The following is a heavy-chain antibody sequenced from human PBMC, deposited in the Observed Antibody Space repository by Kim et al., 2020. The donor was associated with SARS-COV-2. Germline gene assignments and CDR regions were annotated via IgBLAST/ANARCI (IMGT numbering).Heavy chain of an antibody. D-gene: IGHD2-2*01. Sequence: GGSLRLSCAASGFTVSSNYMSWVRQAPGKGLEWVSVIYSGGSTYYADSVKGRFTISRDNSKNTLYLQMNSLRAEDTAVYYCARTSFNALEQLKEFDYWGQGTLVTVSS. CDR2: IYSGGST. V-gene: IGHV3-53*01. CDR3: ARTSFNALEQLKEFDY. CDR1: GFTVSSNY. J-gene: IGHJ4*02.